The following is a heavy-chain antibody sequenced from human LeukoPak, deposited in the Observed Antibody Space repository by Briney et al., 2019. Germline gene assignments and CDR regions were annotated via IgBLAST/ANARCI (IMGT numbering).Heavy chain of an antibody. V-gene: IGHV3-7*01. J-gene: IGHJ4*02. CDR2: IKQDGSEK. CDR1: GFTSSSYW. CDR3: ARDDPIVGATGFDY. Sequence: GGSLRLSCAASGFTSSSYWMSWVRQAPGKGLEWVANIKQDGSEKYYVDSVKGRFTISRDNAKNSLYLQMNSLRAEDTAVYYCARDDPIVGATGFDYWGQGTLVTVSS. D-gene: IGHD1-26*01.